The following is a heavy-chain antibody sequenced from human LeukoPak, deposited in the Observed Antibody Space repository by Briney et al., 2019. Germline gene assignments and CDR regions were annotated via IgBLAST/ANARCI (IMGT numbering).Heavy chain of an antibody. D-gene: IGHD3-9*01. J-gene: IGHJ5*02. CDR1: GGSFSGYY. CDR3: ARAYYDILTGPNWFDP. V-gene: IGHV4-34*01. Sequence: PSETLSLTCAVYGGSFSGYYWSWIRQPPGKGLEWIGYIYHSGSTYYNPSLKSRVTISVDRSKNQFSLKLSSVTAADTAVYYCARAYYDILTGPNWFDPWGQGTLVTVSS. CDR2: IYHSGST.